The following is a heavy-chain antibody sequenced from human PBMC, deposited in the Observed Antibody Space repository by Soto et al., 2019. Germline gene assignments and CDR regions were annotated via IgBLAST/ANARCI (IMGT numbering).Heavy chain of an antibody. CDR3: ARHSASWQWFDY. J-gene: IGHJ5*01. CDR2: IYYSGST. CDR1: GGSISSGGYY. D-gene: IGHD1-26*01. V-gene: IGHV4-31*03. Sequence: QVQLQESGPGLVKPSQTLSLTCSVSGGSISSGGYYWSWIRQHPETGLEWIGYIYYSGSTNYHPSLKSRVIISVDTSSNRFSLDLRSVTAADTAIYSGARHSASWQWFDYWGQGTLVTVSS.